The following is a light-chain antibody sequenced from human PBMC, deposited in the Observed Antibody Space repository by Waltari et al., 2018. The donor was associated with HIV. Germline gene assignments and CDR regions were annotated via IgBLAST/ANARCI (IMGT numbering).Light chain of an antibody. Sequence: EIVLTQSPGTLSLSPGERATLSCRASQSVSSSYLAWYQQKPGQAPRLLIYGASSRATGIPDRFSGSVSGTDFTLTISRLEPEDFAVYYCQQYGSSHQKTFGQGTKVEIK. CDR1: QSVSSSY. CDR2: GAS. J-gene: IGKJ1*01. V-gene: IGKV3-20*01. CDR3: QQYGSSHQKT.